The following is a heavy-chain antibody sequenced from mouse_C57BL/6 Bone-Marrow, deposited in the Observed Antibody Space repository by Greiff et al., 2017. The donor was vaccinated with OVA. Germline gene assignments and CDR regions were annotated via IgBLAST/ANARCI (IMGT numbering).Heavy chain of an antibody. D-gene: IGHD2-12*01. CDR1: GFTFSDYG. CDR2: ISSGSSTT. CDR3: GRRGCYDAFAY. V-gene: IGHV5-17*01. J-gene: IGHJ3*01. Sequence: EVQLEEPGGGLVKPGGSLKLSCAASGFTFSDYGMHWVRQEPDKGLEWVAYISSGSSTTNYEDTVKGRVTISRDNAKTTLCLQQTSLRSEDTAMYYCGRRGCYDAFAYWGQGTLVTVSA.